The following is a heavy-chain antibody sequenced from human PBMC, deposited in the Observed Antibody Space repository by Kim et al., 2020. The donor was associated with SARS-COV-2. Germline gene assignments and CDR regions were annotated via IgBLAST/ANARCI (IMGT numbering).Heavy chain of an antibody. CDR1: GYSFTSYW. D-gene: IGHD2-21*02. Sequence: GESLKISCKGSGYSFTSYWIGWVRQMPGKGLEWMGIIYPGDSDTRYSPSFQGQVTISADKSISTAYLQWSSLKASDTAMYYCARSVLPYCGGDCKHWYFDLWGRGTLVTVSS. J-gene: IGHJ2*01. CDR3: ARSVLPYCGGDCKHWYFDL. CDR2: IYPGDSDT. V-gene: IGHV5-51*01.